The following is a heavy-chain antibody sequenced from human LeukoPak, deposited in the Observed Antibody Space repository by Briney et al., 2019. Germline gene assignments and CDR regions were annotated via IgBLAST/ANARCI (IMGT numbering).Heavy chain of an antibody. J-gene: IGHJ4*02. CDR1: GFTFSSYS. D-gene: IGHD1-26*01. V-gene: IGHV3-21*01. Sequence: TGGSLRLSCAASGFTFSSYSMNWVRQAPGKGLEWVSSISSSSSYIYYAGSVKGRFTISRDNAKNSLYLQMNSLRAEDTAVYYCARDKEGATEYWGQGTLVTVSS. CDR3: ARDKEGATEY. CDR2: ISSSSSYI.